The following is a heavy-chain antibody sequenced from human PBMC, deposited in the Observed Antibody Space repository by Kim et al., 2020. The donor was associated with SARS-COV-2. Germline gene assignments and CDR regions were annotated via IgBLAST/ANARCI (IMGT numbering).Heavy chain of an antibody. CDR2: GST. CDR3: ARYSSSTDY. V-gene: IGHV4-39*01. D-gene: IGHD6-6*01. Sequence: GSTDYNPSLKSRVTISVDTCKNQFSLKLSSVTAADTAVYYCARYSSSTDYWGQGTLVTVSS. J-gene: IGHJ4*02.